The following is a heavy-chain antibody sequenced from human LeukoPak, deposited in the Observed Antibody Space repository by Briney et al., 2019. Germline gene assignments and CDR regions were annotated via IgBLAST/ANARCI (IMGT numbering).Heavy chain of an antibody. V-gene: IGHV1-2*02. J-gene: IGHJ4*02. CDR2: INPNNGGT. CDR1: GYTFTGYY. CDR3: ARDLSVTTDDY. Sequence: ASVKVSCKASGYTFTGYYMHWVRQAPGQGLEWMGWINPNNGGTNYAQKFQGRVTMTRDTSISTAYMELSRLRSDDTAVYYCARDLSVTTDDYWGQGTLVTVSS. D-gene: IGHD4-17*01.